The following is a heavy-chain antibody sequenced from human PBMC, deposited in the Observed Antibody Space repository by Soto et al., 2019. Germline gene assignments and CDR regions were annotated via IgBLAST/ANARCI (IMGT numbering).Heavy chain of an antibody. CDR2: IYYSGTT. V-gene: IGHV4-59*01. Sequence: QVQLQESGPGLVKPSETLSLTCTVSGGSISNYYWSWIRQSPGKGLEWIGYIYYSGTTNYNPSLKSRVTMSVDTSKNQFSLKLSSVTAADSAVYFCARDQAGYYFVYWGQGTVVTVSS. CDR1: GGSISNYY. J-gene: IGHJ4*02. CDR3: ARDQAGYYFVY. D-gene: IGHD6-19*01.